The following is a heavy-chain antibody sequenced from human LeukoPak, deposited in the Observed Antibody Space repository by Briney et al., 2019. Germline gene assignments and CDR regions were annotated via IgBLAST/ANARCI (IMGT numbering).Heavy chain of an antibody. D-gene: IGHD2-2*03. V-gene: IGHV1-18*01. Sequence: GASVKVSCKASGYTFTSYGISWVRQAPGQGLEWMGWISAYNGNTNYAQKLQGRVTMTTDTSTSTAYMELSSLRSEDTAVYYCARDGYCSSTSCPALYYYGMDVWGQGTTVTVSS. CDR1: GYTFTSYG. J-gene: IGHJ6*02. CDR3: ARDGYCSSTSCPALYYYGMDV. CDR2: ISAYNGNT.